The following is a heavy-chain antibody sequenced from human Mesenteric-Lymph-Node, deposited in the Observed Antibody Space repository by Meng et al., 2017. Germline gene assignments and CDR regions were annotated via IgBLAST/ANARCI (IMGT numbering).Heavy chain of an antibody. Sequence: QFQVHQSGAGLGQTSPSLSLTCAISGDSVSSNSASWSWIRQSPSRGLEWMGRIYYRSKWYNGYAVSVKSRITINTDTSKNQFYLQLNSVTPEDTDMYSCARSGSSGWIDYWGQGTLVTVSS. D-gene: IGHD6-19*01. V-gene: IGHV6-1*01. CDR3: ARSGSSGWIDY. CDR1: GDSVSSNSAS. CDR2: IYYRSKWYN. J-gene: IGHJ4*02.